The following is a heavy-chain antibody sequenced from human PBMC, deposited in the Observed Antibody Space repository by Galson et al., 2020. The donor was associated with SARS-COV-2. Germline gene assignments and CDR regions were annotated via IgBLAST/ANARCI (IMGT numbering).Heavy chain of an antibody. CDR2: INPNSGGT. Sequence: ASVKVSCKASGYTFTGYYMHWVRQAPGQGLEWMGWINPNSGGTNYAQKFQGRVTMTRDTSISTAYMELSRLRSDDTAVYYCARDADYGGNSISDYWGQGTLVTVSS. CDR1: GYTFTGYY. D-gene: IGHD4-17*01. V-gene: IGHV1-2*02. CDR3: ARDADYGGNSISDY. J-gene: IGHJ4*02.